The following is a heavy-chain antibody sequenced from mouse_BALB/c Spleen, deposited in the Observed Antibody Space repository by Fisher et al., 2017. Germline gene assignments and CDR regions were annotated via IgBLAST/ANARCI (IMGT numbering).Heavy chain of an antibody. D-gene: IGHD2-1*01. CDR3: AREDGNSWYFDV. Sequence: KFKGKATFTADTSSNTAYMQLSSLTSEDSAVYYCAREDGNSWYFDVWGAGTTVTVSS. V-gene: IGHV1-9*01. J-gene: IGHJ1*01.